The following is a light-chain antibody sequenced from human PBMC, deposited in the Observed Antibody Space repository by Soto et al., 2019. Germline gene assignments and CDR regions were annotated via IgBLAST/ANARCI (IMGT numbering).Light chain of an antibody. V-gene: IGKV3-15*01. Sequence: EIVMTQSPATLSVSPGERATLSCRASQSVTSNLAWYQQKPGQAPRLLIDAASTRAPGIPAMFSGSGSATEFTLTISSLQSEDFAVXYCXXYNNWPPYTFGQGTKLEIK. CDR3: XXYNNWPPYT. CDR2: AAS. J-gene: IGKJ2*01. CDR1: QSVTSN.